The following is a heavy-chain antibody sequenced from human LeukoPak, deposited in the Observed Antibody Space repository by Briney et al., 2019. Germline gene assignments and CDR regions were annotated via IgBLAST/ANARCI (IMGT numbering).Heavy chain of an antibody. Sequence: GGSLRLSCAASGFTFSSYDMHWVRQATGKGLEWVSAIGTAGDTYYPGSVKGRFTISRENAKNSLYLQMNSLRAGDTAVYYCARVKSVTQAHGMDVWGQGTTVTVSS. J-gene: IGHJ6*02. D-gene: IGHD4-17*01. CDR2: IGTAGDT. CDR1: GFTFSSYD. V-gene: IGHV3-13*01. CDR3: ARVKSVTQAHGMDV.